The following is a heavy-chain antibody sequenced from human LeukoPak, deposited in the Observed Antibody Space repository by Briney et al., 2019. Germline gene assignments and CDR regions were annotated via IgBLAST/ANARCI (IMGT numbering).Heavy chain of an antibody. CDR1: GGSISSYY. V-gene: IGHV4-59*01. CDR2: IYYSGST. Sequence: PSETLSLTCTVSGGSISSYYWSWIRQPPGKGLEWIGYIYYSGSTNYNPSLTSRVTISVDTSKNQFSLKLSSVTAADTAVYYCARDITYGIDYWGQGTLVTVSS. D-gene: IGHD1-14*01. J-gene: IGHJ4*02. CDR3: ARDITYGIDY.